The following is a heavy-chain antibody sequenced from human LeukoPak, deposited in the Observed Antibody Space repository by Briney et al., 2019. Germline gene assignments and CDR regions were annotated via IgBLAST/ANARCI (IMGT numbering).Heavy chain of an antibody. J-gene: IGHJ6*03. Sequence: ASVKVSCKASGYTFTGYGISWVRQAPGQGLEWMGWISAYNGNTNYAQKFQGRVTITADESTSTAYMELSSLRSEDTAVYYCAGVVLRFLERSDYYYYMDVWGKGTTVTVSS. CDR1: GYTFTGYG. CDR2: ISAYNGNT. D-gene: IGHD3-3*01. V-gene: IGHV1-18*01. CDR3: AGVVLRFLERSDYYYYMDV.